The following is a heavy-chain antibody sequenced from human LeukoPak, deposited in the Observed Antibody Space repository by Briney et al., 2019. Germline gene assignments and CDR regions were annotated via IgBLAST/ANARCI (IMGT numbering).Heavy chain of an antibody. CDR2: ISGSGGST. CDR1: GFTFSSYA. D-gene: IGHD2-2*02. J-gene: IGHJ4*02. Sequence: GGSLRLSCATSGFTFSSYAMSWVRQAPGKGLEWVSAISGSGGSTYYADSVKGRFTISRDNSKNTLYLQMNSLRAEDTAVYYCAKATEVSVVVPAAINWGQGTLVTVSS. V-gene: IGHV3-23*01. CDR3: AKATEVSVVVPAAIN.